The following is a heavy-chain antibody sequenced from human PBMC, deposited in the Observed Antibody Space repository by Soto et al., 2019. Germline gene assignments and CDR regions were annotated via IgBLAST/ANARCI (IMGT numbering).Heavy chain of an antibody. Sequence: GSLRLSCTASGFTFSNYMSWVRQAPGKGLEWVSVIYSGGSTYYADSVKGRFTISRDNSKNTLYLQMNSLRAEDTAVYYCEYGYSSSSYWGQGTLVTVSS. J-gene: IGHJ4*02. CDR1: GFTFSNY. V-gene: IGHV3-53*01. D-gene: IGHD6-6*01. CDR2: IYSGGST. CDR3: EYGYSSSSY.